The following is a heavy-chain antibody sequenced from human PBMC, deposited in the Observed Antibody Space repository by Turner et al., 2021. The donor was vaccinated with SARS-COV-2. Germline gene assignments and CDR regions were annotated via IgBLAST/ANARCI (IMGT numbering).Heavy chain of an antibody. V-gene: IGHV4-59*05. D-gene: IGHD3-3*01. CDR2: IYYSGST. J-gene: IGHJ4*02. CDR3: ARRRFMSGYSFDY. Sequence: VQLVESGGGLVKHGGSLRLSCAASGFTFSSYSMNWVRQAPGKGLEWIGSIYYSGSTYYNPSLKSRVTISVDTSKNQFSLKLSSVTAADTAVYYCARRRFMSGYSFDYWGQGTLVTVSS. CDR1: GFTFSSYSMN.